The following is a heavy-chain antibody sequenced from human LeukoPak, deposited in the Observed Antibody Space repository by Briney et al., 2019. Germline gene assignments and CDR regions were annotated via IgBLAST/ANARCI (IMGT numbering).Heavy chain of an antibody. V-gene: IGHV3-74*01. CDR1: GFTFSGHW. CDR2: TNSDGSVT. CDR3: ARHLRGVRGTFDY. J-gene: IGHJ4*02. D-gene: IGHD3-10*01. Sequence: GGSLRLSCAVSGFTFSGHWMFWVRHVPGKGLEWVSSTNSDGSVTGYTDSVKGRFTVSRDNAKNSLYLQMNSLRAEDTATYFCARHLRGVRGTFDYWGQGTLVTVSS.